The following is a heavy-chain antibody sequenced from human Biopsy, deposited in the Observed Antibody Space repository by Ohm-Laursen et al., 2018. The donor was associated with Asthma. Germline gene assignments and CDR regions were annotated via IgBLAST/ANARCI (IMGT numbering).Heavy chain of an antibody. CDR1: GCSISSFY. CDR2: VYWTGST. Sequence: SETLSLTWSVYGCSISSFYWSWIRQSPEKGRVWMGYVYWTGSTNYNPSLKSRITMSVDTSKNRMFLELTSVTAADTAIYYCVRAVKNEQWLAPFDYWGQGKPVTVSS. J-gene: IGHJ4*02. D-gene: IGHD6-19*01. CDR3: VRAVKNEQWLAPFDY. V-gene: IGHV4-59*01.